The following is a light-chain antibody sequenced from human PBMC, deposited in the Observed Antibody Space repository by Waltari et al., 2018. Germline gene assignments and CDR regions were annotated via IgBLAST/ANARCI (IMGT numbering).Light chain of an antibody. Sequence: QSALTQPASVSGSPGQSITISCPGTSSDVGGYNSVSWYQQHPGKAPKLMIYDVSHRPSGVSNRFSGSKSGNTASLTISGLQAEDEADYYCSSYTSSSTLVFGGGTKLTVL. J-gene: IGLJ2*01. CDR3: SSYTSSSTLV. CDR2: DVS. V-gene: IGLV2-14*03. CDR1: SSDVGGYNS.